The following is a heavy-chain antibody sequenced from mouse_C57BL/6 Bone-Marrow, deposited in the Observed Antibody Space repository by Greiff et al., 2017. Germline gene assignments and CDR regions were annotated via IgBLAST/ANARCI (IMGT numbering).Heavy chain of an antibody. J-gene: IGHJ2*01. CDR1: GYAFSSYW. CDR3: ARTTGVANFDY. Sequence: VQLQQSGAELVKPGASVKISCKASGYAFSSYWMNWVKQRPGKGLEWIGQIYPGDGDTNYNGKFKGKATLTADTSSSTAYMQLSSLTSEDSAVYFCARTTGVANFDYWGQGTTLTVSS. D-gene: IGHD1-1*01. V-gene: IGHV1-80*01. CDR2: IYPGDGDT.